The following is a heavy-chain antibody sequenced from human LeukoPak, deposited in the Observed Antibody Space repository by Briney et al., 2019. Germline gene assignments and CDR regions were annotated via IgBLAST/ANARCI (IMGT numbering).Heavy chain of an antibody. J-gene: IGHJ4*02. V-gene: IGHV1-69*13. CDR2: IIPIFGTA. Sequence: ASVKVSCKASGGTFSSYAISWVRQAPGQGLEWMGGIIPIFGTANYAQKFQGRVTITADESTSTAYMELSSLRSEDTAVYYCARYCSSTSCYPPSHKYYFDYWDQGTLVTVSS. CDR3: ARYCSSTSCYPPSHKYYFDY. D-gene: IGHD2-2*01. CDR1: GGTFSSYA.